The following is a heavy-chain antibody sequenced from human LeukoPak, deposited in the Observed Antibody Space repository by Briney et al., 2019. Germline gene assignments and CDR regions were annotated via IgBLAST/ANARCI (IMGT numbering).Heavy chain of an antibody. CDR2: ISGSGSTT. Sequence: GGSLRLSCAASGFTFSSYAMNWVRQAPGKGLEWVSAISGSGSTTYYADSGKGRFTISRDNAKNSLYLQMNSLRAEDTAVYYCAELGITMIGGVWGKGTTVTISS. D-gene: IGHD3-10*02. V-gene: IGHV3-23*01. J-gene: IGHJ6*04. CDR3: AELGITMIGGV. CDR1: GFTFSSYA.